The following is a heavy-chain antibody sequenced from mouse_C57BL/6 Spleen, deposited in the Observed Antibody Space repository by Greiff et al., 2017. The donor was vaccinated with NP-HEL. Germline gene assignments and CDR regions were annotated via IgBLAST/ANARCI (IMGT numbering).Heavy chain of an antibody. CDR3: ARSGFYYSNYGAMDY. Sequence: QVQLQQPGAGLVRPGSSVKLSCKASGYTFTSYWMDWVKQRPGQGLEWIGNIYPSDSETHYNQKFKDKATLTVDKSSSTAYMQLSSLTSEDSAVYYCARSGFYYSNYGAMDYWGQGTSVTVSS. CDR2: IYPSDSET. V-gene: IGHV1-61*01. J-gene: IGHJ4*01. CDR1: GYTFTSYW. D-gene: IGHD2-5*01.